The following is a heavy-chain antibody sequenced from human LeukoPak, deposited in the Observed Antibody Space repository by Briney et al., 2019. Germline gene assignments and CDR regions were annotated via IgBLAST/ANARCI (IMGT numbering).Heavy chain of an antibody. CDR2: IRYDGSNK. V-gene: IGHV3-30*02. CDR1: GFTFSNAW. D-gene: IGHD5-18*01. CDR3: AKGPGYSYGHHFDY. J-gene: IGHJ4*02. Sequence: GGSLRLSCAASGFTFSNAWMSWVRQAPGKGLEWVAFIRYDGSNKYYADSVKGRFTISRDNSKNTLYLQMNSLRAEDTAVYYCAKGPGYSYGHHFDYWGQGTLVTVSS.